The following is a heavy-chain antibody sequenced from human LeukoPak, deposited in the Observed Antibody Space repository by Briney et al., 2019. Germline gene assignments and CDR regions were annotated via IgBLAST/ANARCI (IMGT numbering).Heavy chain of an antibody. CDR3: AREDCSGGSCYYLNDY. CDR2: ISAYNGNT. CDR1: GYTFTSYG. J-gene: IGHJ4*02. Sequence: GASVKVSCKASGYTFTSYGISWVRQAPGQGLGWMGRISAYNGNTNYAQKLQGRVTMTTDTSTSTAYMELRSLRSDDTAVYYCAREDCSGGSCYYLNDYWGQGTLVTVSS. V-gene: IGHV1-18*01. D-gene: IGHD2-15*01.